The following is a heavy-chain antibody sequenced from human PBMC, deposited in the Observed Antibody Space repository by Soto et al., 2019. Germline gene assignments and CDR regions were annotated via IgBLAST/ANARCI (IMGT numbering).Heavy chain of an antibody. V-gene: IGHV1-2*04. D-gene: IGHD3-9*01. CDR2: INPNSGGT. Sequence: ASVKVSCKASGYTFTGYYMHWVRQAPGQGLEWMGWINPNSGGTNYAQKFQGWVTMTRDTSISTAYMELSRLRSDDTAVYYCARDLLYQRYFENSYYYYYYMDVWGKGTTVTVSS. CDR3: ARDLLYQRYFENSYYYYYYMDV. CDR1: GYTFTGYY. J-gene: IGHJ6*03.